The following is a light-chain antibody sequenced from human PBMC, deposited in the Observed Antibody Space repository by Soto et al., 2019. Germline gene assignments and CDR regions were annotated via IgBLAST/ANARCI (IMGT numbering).Light chain of an antibody. Sequence: QSALTQPPSVSGAPGQRVTISCTGSSSNFGAGYEVHWYKQVPGAAPTLVIFNNLNRPPGVPERFSGSKSGTSASLVISGLQAEDEADYYCQSFDSSLRVYVFGSGTKVTVL. J-gene: IGLJ1*01. CDR1: SSNFGAGYE. CDR2: NNL. V-gene: IGLV1-40*01. CDR3: QSFDSSLRVYV.